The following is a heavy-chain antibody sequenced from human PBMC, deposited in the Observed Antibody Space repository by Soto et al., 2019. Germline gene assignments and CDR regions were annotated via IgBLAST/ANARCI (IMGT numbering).Heavy chain of an antibody. J-gene: IGHJ4*02. D-gene: IGHD3-22*01. V-gene: IGHV3-9*01. CDR1: GFIVDDYA. CDR3: AKDKGGYYDSSGPPAY. Sequence: PWGSLRLSCAASGFIVDDYAMHWVRLAPGEGLEWVSGISWNSGRIDYADSVKGRFTISRDNAKNSLYLQMNSLRAEDTALYYCAKDKGGYYDSSGPPAYWGQGTLVTVSS. CDR2: ISWNSGRI.